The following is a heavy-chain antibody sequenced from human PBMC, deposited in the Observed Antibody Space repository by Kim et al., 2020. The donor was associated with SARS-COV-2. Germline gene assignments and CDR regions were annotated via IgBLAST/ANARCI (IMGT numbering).Heavy chain of an antibody. J-gene: IGHJ5*02. CDR3: ARDPRLVVVGMGWFDP. D-gene: IGHD2-15*01. Sequence: GGSLRLSCAASGFTFSDYYMSWIRQSPGKGLECISYISSGSGYTNYADSVKGRFTISRDDAKNSLYLQMNSLRAEDTGVYYCARDPRLVVVGMGWFDPWGQGTPVTDSS. CDR2: ISSGSGYT. CDR1: GFTFSDYY. V-gene: IGHV3-11*05.